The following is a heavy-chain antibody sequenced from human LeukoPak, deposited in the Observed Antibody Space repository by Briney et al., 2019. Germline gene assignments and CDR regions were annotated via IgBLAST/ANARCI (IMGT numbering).Heavy chain of an antibody. CDR3: ARAIYHLDY. CDR1: GFTFSDYE. D-gene: IGHD3-16*02. J-gene: IGHJ4*02. CDR2: ISSDGSTI. V-gene: IGHV3-48*03. Sequence: GGSLRLSCTASGFTFSDYEMDWVRQAPAKGLEWVSYISSDGSTIYYAGSVKGRFTISRDNAKNSLYLQMNSLRAEDTAVYYCARAIYHLDYWGQGTLVTVSS.